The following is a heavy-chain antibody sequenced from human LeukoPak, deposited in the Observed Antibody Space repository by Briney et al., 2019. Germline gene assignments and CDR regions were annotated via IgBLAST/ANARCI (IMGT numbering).Heavy chain of an antibody. CDR3: ARRAVGTFDW. Sequence: PSETLSLTCTVSGGSISSSSYYWGWIRQPPGKGLEWIGSIYYSGSTYYNPSLKSRVSISIDTSKNQFSLNLSSVTAADTAVYYCARRAVGTFDWWGQGTLVTVSS. V-gene: IGHV4-39*01. D-gene: IGHD6-13*01. CDR2: IYYSGST. J-gene: IGHJ4*02. CDR1: GGSISSSSYY.